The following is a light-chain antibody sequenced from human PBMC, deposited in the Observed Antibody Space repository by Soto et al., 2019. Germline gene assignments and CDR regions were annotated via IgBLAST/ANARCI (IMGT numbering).Light chain of an antibody. CDR3: HQYGSSPPYT. J-gene: IGKJ2*01. CDR1: QSVTNNY. Sequence: EVVLTQSPGTLSLSPGERATLSCRASQSVTNNYLAWYQHRPGQAPRLLIFVSSDRATGIPDRFSGSGSGTDFTLTISRLEPEDFAVYYCHQYGSSPPYTFGQGTKLEIK. CDR2: VSS. V-gene: IGKV3-20*01.